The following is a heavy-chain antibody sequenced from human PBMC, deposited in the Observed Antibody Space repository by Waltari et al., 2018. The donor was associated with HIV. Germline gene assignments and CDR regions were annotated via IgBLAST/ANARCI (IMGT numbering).Heavy chain of an antibody. CDR3: ARASHYIEFSTFDGDYYFDF. Sequence: VQLVESGGGSIKTGGSLRLSCAASGFSVRNHWMDWVRQGPGKGLVWGRRINCDGSSRNYAAAVKGSFFISRDNARNTVYLQLNNLKGEDTAVYFCARASHYIEFSTFDGDYYFDFWGRGTRVAVSS. CDR1: GFSVRNHW. V-gene: IGHV3-74*01. J-gene: IGHJ4*02. D-gene: IGHD3-3*02. CDR2: INCDGSSR.